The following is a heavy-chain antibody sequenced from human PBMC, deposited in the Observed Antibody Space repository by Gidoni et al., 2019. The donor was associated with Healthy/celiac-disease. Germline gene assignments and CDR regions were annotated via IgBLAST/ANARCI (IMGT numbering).Heavy chain of an antibody. D-gene: IGHD6-19*01. J-gene: IGHJ4*02. CDR2: ISGSGGST. Sequence: EVQLLESGGGLVQPGGSLSLSCQSSVFPFSSYAMSWVRQAPGKGLEWVPAISGSGGSTYYADSVKGRFTISRDNSKNTLYLQMNSLRAEDTAVYYCAKDRGQSSGWDYWGQGTLVTVSS. CDR3: AKDRGQSSGWDY. V-gene: IGHV3-23*01. CDR1: VFPFSSYA.